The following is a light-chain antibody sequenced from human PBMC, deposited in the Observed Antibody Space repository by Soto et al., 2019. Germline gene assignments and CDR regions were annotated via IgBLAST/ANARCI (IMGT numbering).Light chain of an antibody. V-gene: IGLV2-14*01. J-gene: IGLJ1*01. CDR2: EVS. CDR3: TSYTSSITYV. Sequence: QSVLTQPASVSWSPGQSITISCTGTSSDVGGYNYVSWYQQHPGKAPKLMIYEVSNRPSGVSNRFSGSKSGNTASLTISGLQAEDEADYYCTSYTSSITYVFGTGTKSPS. CDR1: SSDVGGYNY.